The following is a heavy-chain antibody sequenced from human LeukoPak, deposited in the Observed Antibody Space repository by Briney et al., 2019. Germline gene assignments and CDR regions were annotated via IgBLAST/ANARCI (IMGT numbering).Heavy chain of an antibody. J-gene: IGHJ4*02. Sequence: SETLSLTCAVYGGSFSGYYWSWIRQPPGKGLEWIGEIYHSGSTNYNPSLKSRLTISVDKSKNQFSLKVTSVTAADTAVYYCAREVSVHTDYFDSWGQGTLVTVSS. CDR2: IYHSGST. V-gene: IGHV4-34*01. CDR1: GGSFSGYY. D-gene: IGHD5/OR15-5a*01. CDR3: AREVSVHTDYFDS.